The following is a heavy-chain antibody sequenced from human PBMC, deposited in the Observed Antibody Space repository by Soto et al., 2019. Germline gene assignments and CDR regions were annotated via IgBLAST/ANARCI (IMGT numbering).Heavy chain of an antibody. CDR2: IYYSGST. V-gene: IGHV4-59*08. CDR1: GGSISSYY. D-gene: IGHD3-9*01. J-gene: IGHJ4*02. Sequence: SETLSLTCTVSGGSISSYYWSWIRQPPGKGLEWIGYIYYSGSTNYNPSLKSRVTISVDTSKNQFSLKLSSVTAADTAVYYCARLRKGPDILTGPYYFDYWGQGTLVTVSS. CDR3: ARLRKGPDILTGPYYFDY.